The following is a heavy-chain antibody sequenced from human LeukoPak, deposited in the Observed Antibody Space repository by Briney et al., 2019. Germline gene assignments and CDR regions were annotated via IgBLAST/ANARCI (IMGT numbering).Heavy chain of an antibody. D-gene: IGHD3-22*01. CDR2: INPNSGGT. V-gene: IGHV1-2*02. CDR1: GYTFTGYY. J-gene: IGHJ4*02. CDR3: ARSSSSGYYDSSGYSDY. Sequence: ASVKVSCKASGYTFTGYYMHWVRQAPGQGLEWMGWINPNSGGTNYAQKFQGRVTMTRDTSISTAYMELSRLRSDDTAVYYCARSSSSGYYDSSGYSDYWGQGTLVTVSS.